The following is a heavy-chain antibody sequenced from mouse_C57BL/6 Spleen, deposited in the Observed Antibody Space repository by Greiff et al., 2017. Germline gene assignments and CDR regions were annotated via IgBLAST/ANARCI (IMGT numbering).Heavy chain of an antibody. CDR3: ARHGGVTTVVATDYYAMDY. V-gene: IGHV2-6-1*01. CDR2: IWSDGST. J-gene: IGHJ4*01. Sequence: QVQLKQSGPGLVAPSQSLSITCTVSGFSLTSYGVHWVRQPPGKGLEWLVVIWSDGSTTYNSALKSRLSISKDNSKSQVFLKMNSLQTDDTAMYYCARHGGVTTVVATDYYAMDYWGQGTSVTVSS. CDR1: GFSLTSYG. D-gene: IGHD1-1*01.